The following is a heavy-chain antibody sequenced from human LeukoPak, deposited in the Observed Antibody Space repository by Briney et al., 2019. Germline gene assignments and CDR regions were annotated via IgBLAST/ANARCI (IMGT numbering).Heavy chain of an antibody. CDR1: GYTFTNYY. J-gene: IGHJ4*02. CDR3: ARHVVAVGFDY. CDR2: INPSGGST. Sequence: PLASVKVSCKASGYTFTNYYIHWVRQAPGQGLECMGIINPSGGSTSYAQKFQGRVTMTRDMSTSTVYMELSSLRSEDTAVYYCARHVVAVGFDYWGQGTLVTVSS. D-gene: IGHD3-22*01. V-gene: IGHV1-46*01.